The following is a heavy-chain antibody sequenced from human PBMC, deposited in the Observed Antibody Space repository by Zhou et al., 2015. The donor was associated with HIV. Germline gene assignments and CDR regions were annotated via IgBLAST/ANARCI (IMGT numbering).Heavy chain of an antibody. J-gene: IGHJ3*02. V-gene: IGHV1-69*12. CDR3: ARDLHLYDILTGDNAFDI. CDR1: GGTFSSYA. Sequence: QVQLVQSGAEVKKPGSSVKVSCKASGGTFSSYAISWVRQAPGQGLEWMGGIIPIFGTANYAQKFQGRVTITADESTSTAYMELSSLRSEDTAVYYCARDLHLYDILTGDNAFDIWAKGQWSPSLQ. D-gene: IGHD3-9*01. CDR2: IIPIFGTA.